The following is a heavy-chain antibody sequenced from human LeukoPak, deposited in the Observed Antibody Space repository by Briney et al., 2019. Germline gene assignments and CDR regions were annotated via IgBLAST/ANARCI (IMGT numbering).Heavy chain of an antibody. D-gene: IGHD1-26*01. Sequence: PRGSLRLSCAASGFTFSSYSMNWVRQAPGKGLEWVSYISSSSSTIYYADSVKGRFTISRDNAKNSLYLQMNSLRAEDTAVYYCARDTGGGELMSYYYYYMDVWGKGTTVTVSS. V-gene: IGHV3-48*01. CDR3: ARDTGGGELMSYYYYYMDV. CDR2: ISSSSSTI. J-gene: IGHJ6*03. CDR1: GFTFSSYS.